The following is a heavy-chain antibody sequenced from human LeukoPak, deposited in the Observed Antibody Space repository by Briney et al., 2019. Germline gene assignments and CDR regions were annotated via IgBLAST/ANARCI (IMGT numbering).Heavy chain of an antibody. J-gene: IGHJ6*02. D-gene: IGHD5-24*01. CDR2: ISYDGSNK. CDR1: GFTFSSYA. CDR3: ARDCRRCYHYYYGMDV. V-gene: IGHV3-30-3*01. Sequence: PGGSLRLSCAASGFTFSSYAMHWVRQAPGKGLEWVAVISYDGSNKYYADSVKGRFTISRDNSKNTLYLQMNSLRAEDTAVYYCARDCRRCYHYYYGMDVWGQGTTVTVSS.